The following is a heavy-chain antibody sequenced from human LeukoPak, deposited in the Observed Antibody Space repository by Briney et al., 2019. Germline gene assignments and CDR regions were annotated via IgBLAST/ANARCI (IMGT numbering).Heavy chain of an antibody. CDR3: ASVGSGDYYFDY. D-gene: IGHD4-17*01. Sequence: GGSLRLSCAVSGLIFSDHYIDWVRQAAGKGLEWVGRTRNRTKSYSTAYAASVTGRFTISRDDSKNSVYLQMNSLKSEDTAVYYCASVGSGDYYFDYWGQGTLVTVSS. CDR2: TRNRTKSYST. J-gene: IGHJ4*02. V-gene: IGHV3-72*01. CDR1: GLIFSDHY.